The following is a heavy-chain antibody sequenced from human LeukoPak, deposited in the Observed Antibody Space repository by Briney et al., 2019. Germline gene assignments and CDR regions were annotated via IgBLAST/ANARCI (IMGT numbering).Heavy chain of an antibody. V-gene: IGHV3-64*02. CDR1: GFTFSSYA. J-gene: IGHJ4*02. CDR3: TRDGGSFCDFDY. Sequence: PGRSLRLSCAASGFTFSSYAMHWVRQAPGKGLEYVSVINRDGRITYYADSVKGRFTMSRDNSKNTVYLQMGSLRSEDMAVYYCTRDGGSFCDFDYWGQGALVTVSS. CDR2: INRDGRIT. D-gene: IGHD1-26*01.